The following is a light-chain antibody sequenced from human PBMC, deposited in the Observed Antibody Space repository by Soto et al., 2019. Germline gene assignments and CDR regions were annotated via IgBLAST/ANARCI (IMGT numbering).Light chain of an antibody. CDR2: DAS. CDR3: QQYDNLPLT. CDR1: QDISNY. J-gene: IGKJ3*01. V-gene: IGKV1-33*01. Sequence: DIQMTQSPSSLSASVGDRVTITCKASQDISNYLNWYQQKPGKAPTLLIYDASNLETGVPSRFSGSGSGTDFTFTISSLQPEDIATYYCQQYDNLPLTFGPGTKVDIK.